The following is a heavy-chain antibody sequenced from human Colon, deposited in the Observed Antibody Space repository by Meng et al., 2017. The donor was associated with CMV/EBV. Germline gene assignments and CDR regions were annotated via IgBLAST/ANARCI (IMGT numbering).Heavy chain of an antibody. J-gene: IGHJ3*02. CDR2: INEDGGEK. Sequence: GESLKISCAASGFSFSSYEMNWVRQAPGKGLEWVANINEDGGEKHHVGSVEGRFTISRDNAKNSLYLQMNSLRVEDTALYYCAQYKEDALHIWGQGTTVTVSS. D-gene: IGHD1-1*01. CDR3: AQYKEDALHI. V-gene: IGHV3-7*01. CDR1: GFSFSSYE.